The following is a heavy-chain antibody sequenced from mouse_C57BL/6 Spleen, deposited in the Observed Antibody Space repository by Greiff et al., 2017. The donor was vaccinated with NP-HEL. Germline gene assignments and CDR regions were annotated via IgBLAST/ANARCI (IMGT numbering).Heavy chain of an antibody. J-gene: IGHJ3*01. CDR1: GFTFSSYA. CDR2: ISDGGSYT. Sequence: DVQLVESGGGLVKPGGSLKLSCAASGFTFSSYAMYWVRQTPEKRLEWVATISDGGSYTYYPDNVKGRFTISRDNAKNNLYLQMSHLKSEDTAMYYCARDLGDVSGTWFAYWGQGTLVTVSA. D-gene: IGHD1-3*01. CDR3: ARDLGDVSGTWFAY. V-gene: IGHV5-4*01.